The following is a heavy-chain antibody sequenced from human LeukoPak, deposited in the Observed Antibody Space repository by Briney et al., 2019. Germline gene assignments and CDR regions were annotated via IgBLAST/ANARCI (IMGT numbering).Heavy chain of an antibody. D-gene: IGHD4-23*01. Sequence: GGSLRLSCAASGFTFSSFGMSWVRQAPGKGLEWVSAISGSGGSTYYADSVKGRFTISRDNSKNTLYLQMNSLRAEDTAVYYCAKSDYGGNSVKKVFDYWGRGTLVTVSS. CDR2: ISGSGGST. V-gene: IGHV3-23*01. CDR3: AKSDYGGNSVKKVFDY. CDR1: GFTFSSFG. J-gene: IGHJ4*02.